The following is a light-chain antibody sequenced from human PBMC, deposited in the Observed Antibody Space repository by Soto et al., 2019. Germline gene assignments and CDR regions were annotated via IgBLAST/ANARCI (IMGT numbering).Light chain of an antibody. J-gene: IGLJ2*01. CDR2: GNS. Sequence: QSVLTQPPSVSGAPGQRVTISCTGSSSNIGAGYDVHWYQQLPGTAPKLLIYGNSNRPSGVPDRFSGSKSGTSASLAITGLQAEEDADYYCQSYDSSLNGGVFGGGTKLTVL. CDR3: QSYDSSLNGGV. CDR1: SSNIGAGYD. V-gene: IGLV1-40*01.